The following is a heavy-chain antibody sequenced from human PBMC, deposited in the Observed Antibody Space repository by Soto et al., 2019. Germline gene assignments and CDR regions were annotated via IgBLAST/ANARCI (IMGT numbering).Heavy chain of an antibody. J-gene: IGHJ4*02. D-gene: IGHD6-19*01. CDR3: APGGYRSSG. Sequence: QAQLVQSGAEVKKPGSSVKVSCKASGGTFSSYTISWVRQAPGQGLEWMGRIIPILGIANYAQKFQGRVTXXADKSTSTAYLELSSLRSEDTAVYYCAPGGYRSSGWGQGTLVTVSS. V-gene: IGHV1-69*02. CDR2: IIPILGIA. CDR1: GGTFSSYT.